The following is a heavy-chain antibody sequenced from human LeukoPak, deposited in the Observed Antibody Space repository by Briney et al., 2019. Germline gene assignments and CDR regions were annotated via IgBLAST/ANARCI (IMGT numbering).Heavy chain of an antibody. V-gene: IGHV1-46*01. D-gene: IGHD3-22*01. CDR3: ARPNYYDSSGYYGSGAFDI. J-gene: IGHJ3*02. Sequence: ASVKVSCKASGYTFTSYYMHWVRQAPGQGLEWMGIINPSGGSTSYAQKFQGRVTMTRDTSTSTVYMELSSLRSEDTAVYYCARPNYYDSSGYYGSGAFDIWGQGTMVTVSS. CDR1: GYTFTSYY. CDR2: INPSGGST.